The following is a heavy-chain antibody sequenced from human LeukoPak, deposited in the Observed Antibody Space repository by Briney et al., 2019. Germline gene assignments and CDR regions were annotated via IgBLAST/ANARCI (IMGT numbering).Heavy chain of an antibody. V-gene: IGHV6-1*01. CDR3: ARVPNWGYYYDSSGYQQMPFDY. Sequence: SQTLSLTCAISGDSVSSNSAAWNWIRQSPSRGLEWLGRTYYRSKWYNDYAVSVKGRITINPDTSKNQFSLQLNSVTPEDTAVYYCARVPNWGYYYDSSGYQQMPFDYWGQGTLVTVPS. J-gene: IGHJ4*02. CDR1: GDSVSSNSAA. D-gene: IGHD3-22*01. CDR2: TYYRSKWYN.